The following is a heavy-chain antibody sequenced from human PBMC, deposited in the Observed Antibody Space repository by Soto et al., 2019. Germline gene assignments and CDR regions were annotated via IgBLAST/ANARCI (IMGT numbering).Heavy chain of an antibody. J-gene: IGHJ6*02. CDR2: INHSGST. CDR3: ARGDITMVRGGGMDV. D-gene: IGHD3-10*01. CDR1: GGSFSGYY. V-gene: IGHV4-34*01. Sequence: SETLSLTCDVYGGSFSGYYWSWIRQPPGKGLEWIGEINHSGSTNYNPSLKSRVTISVDTSKNQFSLKLSSVTAADTAVYYCARGDITMVRGGGMDVWGQGTTVTV.